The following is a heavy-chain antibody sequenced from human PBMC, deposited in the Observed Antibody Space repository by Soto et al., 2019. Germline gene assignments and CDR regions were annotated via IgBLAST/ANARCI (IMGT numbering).Heavy chain of an antibody. CDR2: ISADGRTT. V-gene: IGHV3-74*01. Sequence: GGSLRLSCAASGFSFSHYWMHWLRQAPGKGLVWVSRISADGRTTTYADSVNGRFTISRDNAKSTLYLQMNSLTVEDGAVYYCADSWLPKSHWGPGTLVTVYS. CDR3: ADSWLPKSH. CDR1: GFSFSHYW. J-gene: IGHJ4*02. D-gene: IGHD5-12*01.